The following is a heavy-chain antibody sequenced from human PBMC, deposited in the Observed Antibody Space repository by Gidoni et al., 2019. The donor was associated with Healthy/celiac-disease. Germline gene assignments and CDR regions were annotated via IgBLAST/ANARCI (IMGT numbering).Heavy chain of an antibody. CDR1: GGSISSSSYY. D-gene: IGHD5-18*01. CDR2: IYYSGST. Sequence: QLQLQESGPGLVKPSETLSLTCTVSGGSISSSSYYWGWIRQPPGKGLEWIGSIYYSGSTYYNPSLKSRVTISVDTSKNQFSLKLSSVTAADTAVYYCATVGTAMVIGAFDIWGQGTMVTVSS. V-gene: IGHV4-39*01. J-gene: IGHJ3*02. CDR3: ATVGTAMVIGAFDI.